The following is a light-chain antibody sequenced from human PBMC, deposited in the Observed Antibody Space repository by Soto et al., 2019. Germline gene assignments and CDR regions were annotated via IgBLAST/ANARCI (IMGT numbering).Light chain of an antibody. CDR3: SSYTTSSTLVL. CDR1: SSDVGGYKY. Sequence: QSVLTQPASVSGSPGQSITISCTGTSSDVGGYKYVSWYQHHRGKAPKLVIYEVSNRPSGVSNRFSGSKSGNTASLTISGLQAEDEADYYCSSYTTSSTLVLFGGGTKVTVL. J-gene: IGLJ2*01. CDR2: EVS. V-gene: IGLV2-14*01.